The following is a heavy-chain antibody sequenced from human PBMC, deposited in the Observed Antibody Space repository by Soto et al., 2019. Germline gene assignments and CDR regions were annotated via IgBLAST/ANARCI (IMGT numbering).Heavy chain of an antibody. V-gene: IGHV1-18*01. CDR3: ARVRFGDAFDY. CDR2: VNPDNHNT. D-gene: IGHD4-17*01. CDR1: GYRFPSFG. Sequence: QVQLVQSGPEVKKPGASVKVSCEVSGYRFPSFGINWVRQAPGQGLEWVGWVNPDNHNTNYAQNLQHRVSLTTDTSTNTAFLERRDLTSDDTAVYYCARVRFGDAFDYWGQGTLVTVS. J-gene: IGHJ4*02.